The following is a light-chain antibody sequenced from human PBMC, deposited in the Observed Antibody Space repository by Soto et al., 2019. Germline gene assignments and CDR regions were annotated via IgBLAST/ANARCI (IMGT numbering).Light chain of an antibody. CDR1: QTISSW. V-gene: IGKV1-5*03. CDR2: KAS. J-gene: IGKJ1*01. CDR3: QHYNSYSEA. Sequence: DIQMTQSPSTLPGSLGDRVTITCGASQTISSWLAWYQQKPGKAPKLLIYKASTLKSGVPSRFSGSGSGTEFTLTISSLQPDDFATYYCQHYNSYSEAFGQGTKVDIK.